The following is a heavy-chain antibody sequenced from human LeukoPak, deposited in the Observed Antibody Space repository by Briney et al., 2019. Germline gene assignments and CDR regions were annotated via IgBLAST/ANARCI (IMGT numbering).Heavy chain of an antibody. CDR2: MNPNSGNT. CDR1: GYTFTSYD. J-gene: IGHJ6*03. CDR3: AREGRCSSTSCSRPMDV. V-gene: IGHV1-8*01. Sequence: ASVKVSCKASGYTFTSYDINWVRQATGQGLEWMGWMNPNSGNTGYAQKFQGRVTMTRNTSISTAYMELSSLRSEDTALYYCAREGRCSSTSCSRPMDVWGKGTTVTVSS. D-gene: IGHD2-2*01.